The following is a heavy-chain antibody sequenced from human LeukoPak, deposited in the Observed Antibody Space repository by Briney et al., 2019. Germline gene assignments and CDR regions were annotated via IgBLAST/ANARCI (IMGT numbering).Heavy chain of an antibody. CDR3: ARDGYDFWSGYWCY. Sequence: GGSLRLSCAASGFTFSSYSMNWVRQAPGKGLEWVANIKQDGSEKYYVDSVKGRFTISRDNAKNSLYLQMNSLRAEDTAVYYCARDGYDFWSGYWCYWGQGTLVTVSS. D-gene: IGHD3-3*01. J-gene: IGHJ4*02. V-gene: IGHV3-7*01. CDR2: IKQDGSEK. CDR1: GFTFSSYS.